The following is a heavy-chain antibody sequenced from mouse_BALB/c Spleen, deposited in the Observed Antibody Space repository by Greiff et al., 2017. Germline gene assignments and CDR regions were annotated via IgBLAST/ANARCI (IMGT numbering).Heavy chain of an antibody. CDR2: IWSGGST. V-gene: IGHV2-2*02. J-gene: IGHJ3*01. D-gene: IGHD6-1*01. Sequence: QVQLQQSGPGLVQPSQSLSITCTVSGFSLTSYGVHWVRQSPGKGLEWLGVIWSGGSTDYNAAFISRLSISKDNSKSQVFFKMNSLQANDTAIYYCARESLRGNPLAYWGQGTLVTVSA. CDR3: ARESLRGNPLAY. CDR1: GFSLTSYG.